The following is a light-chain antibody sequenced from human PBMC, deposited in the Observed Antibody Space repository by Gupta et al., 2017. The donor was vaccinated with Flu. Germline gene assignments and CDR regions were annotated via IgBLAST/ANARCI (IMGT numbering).Light chain of an antibody. CDR2: EGA. V-gene: IGLV2-14*01. CDR3: SSYASSSMGV. CDR1: SRDVGAYKD. J-gene: IGLJ3*02. Sequence: ITIACTGTSRDVGAYKDDSWYQQHPGKAPELIIYEGADRPSGVSDRFSGSKSGNTASLTXSXLQAEDXADYYCSSYASSSMGVFGGGTKLTVL.